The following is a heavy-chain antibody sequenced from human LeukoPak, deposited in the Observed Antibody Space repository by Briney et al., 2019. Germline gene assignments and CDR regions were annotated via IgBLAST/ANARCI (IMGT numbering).Heavy chain of an antibody. CDR1: GFTFSSYS. D-gene: IGHD3-3*01. V-gene: IGHV3-48*01. J-gene: IGHJ4*02. CDR3: ARSAVGRYYDFWSGYYTVFDY. CDR2: ISSSSSTI. Sequence: GGSLRLSCAASGFTFSSYSMNWVRQAPGKGLEWVSYISSSSSTIYYADSVKGRFTISRDNAKNSLYLQMNSLRAEDTAVYYCARSAVGRYYDFWSGYYTVFDYWGQGPLVTVSS.